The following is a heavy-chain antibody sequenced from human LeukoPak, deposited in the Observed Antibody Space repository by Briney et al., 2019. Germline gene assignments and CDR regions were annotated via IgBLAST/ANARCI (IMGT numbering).Heavy chain of an antibody. CDR2: ISAYNGNT. Sequence: ASVKVSCKASGYPFTSYNVNWVRQAPGQGLEWMGWISAYNGNTNYAQKLQGRVTMTTDTSTSTAYMELRSLRSDDTAVYYCARSVIVVVKGAFDIWGQGTMVTVSS. D-gene: IGHD3-22*01. CDR1: GYPFTSYN. J-gene: IGHJ3*02. CDR3: ARSVIVVVKGAFDI. V-gene: IGHV1-18*01.